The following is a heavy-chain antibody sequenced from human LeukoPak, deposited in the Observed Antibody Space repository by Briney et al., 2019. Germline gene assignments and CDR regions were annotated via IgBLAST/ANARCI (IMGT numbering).Heavy chain of an antibody. CDR3: ARVGYCSGGSCQKYFDY. Sequence: PGGSLRLSCAASGFTFDDYAMHWVRQAPGKGLEWVSSVSWNSGSIAYADSVKGRFTISRDNAKNSLYLQMNSLRAEDTAVYYCARVGYCSGGSCQKYFDYWGQGTLVTVSS. V-gene: IGHV3-9*01. CDR2: VSWNSGSI. J-gene: IGHJ4*02. CDR1: GFTFDDYA. D-gene: IGHD2-15*01.